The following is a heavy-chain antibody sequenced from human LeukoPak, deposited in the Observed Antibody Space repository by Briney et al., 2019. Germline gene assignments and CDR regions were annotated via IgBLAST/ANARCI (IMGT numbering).Heavy chain of an antibody. D-gene: IGHD6-6*01. J-gene: IGHJ4*02. CDR1: GYTFTSYG. CDR2: ISAYNGNT. Sequence: ASVTVSCKASGYTFTSYGISWVRQAPGQGLEWMGWISAYNGNTNYAQKLQCRVTMTTDTSTSTAYMELRSLRSDDTAVYYCARESGHGSSSGYWGQGTLVTVSS. V-gene: IGHV1-18*01. CDR3: ARESGHGSSSGY.